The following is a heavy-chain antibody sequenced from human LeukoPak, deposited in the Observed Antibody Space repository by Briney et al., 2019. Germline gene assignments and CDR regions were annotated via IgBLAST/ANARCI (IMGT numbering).Heavy chain of an antibody. J-gene: IGHJ5*02. D-gene: IGHD5-12*01. CDR3: ARVTVATKSLDP. V-gene: IGHV4-38-2*01. CDR1: GYSISSGYY. CDR2: IYHSGST. Sequence: PSETLSLTCAVSGYSISSGYYWGWIRQPPGKGLEWIGSIYHSGSTYYNPSLKSRVTISVDTSKNQFSLKLSSVTAADTAVYYCARVTVATKSLDPWGQGTLVTVSS.